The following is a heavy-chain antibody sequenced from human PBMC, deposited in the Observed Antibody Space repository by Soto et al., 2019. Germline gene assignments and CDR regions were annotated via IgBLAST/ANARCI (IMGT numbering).Heavy chain of an antibody. CDR3: ARQELWFGELSLIDY. CDR1: GGSISSSSYY. D-gene: IGHD3-10*01. Sequence: SETLSLTCTVSGGSISSSSYYWGWIRQPPGKGLEWIGSIYYSGSTYYNPSLKSRVTISVDTSKNQFSLKLSSVTAADTAVYYCARQELWFGELSLIDYWGQGTLVTVSS. J-gene: IGHJ4*02. V-gene: IGHV4-39*01. CDR2: IYYSGST.